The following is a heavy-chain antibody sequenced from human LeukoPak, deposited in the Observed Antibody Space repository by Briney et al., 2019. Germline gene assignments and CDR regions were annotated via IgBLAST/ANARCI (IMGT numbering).Heavy chain of an antibody. V-gene: IGHV3-23*01. Sequence: GGSLRLSCAASGFTFSSYAMIWVRQAPGKGLEWVSAISGSGGSTYYADSVKGRFTISRDNSKNTLYLQMNSLRAEDTAVYYCAKPYYDFWSGYSSPDYWGQGTLVTVSS. D-gene: IGHD3-3*01. CDR1: GFTFSSYA. J-gene: IGHJ4*02. CDR3: AKPYYDFWSGYSSPDY. CDR2: ISGSGGST.